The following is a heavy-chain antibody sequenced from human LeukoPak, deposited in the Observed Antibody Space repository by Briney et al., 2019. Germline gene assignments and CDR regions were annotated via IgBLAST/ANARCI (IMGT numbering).Heavy chain of an antibody. V-gene: IGHV3-74*01. Sequence: GGSLGLSCVTSGITFSNYYVHWVRQVPGEGLVWVSHIIQDGSVTSYADSVKGRFTISRDNAKNTVYLQLNNLRAEDTAVYYCATDDYRGLGYWGQGTLVTVSS. J-gene: IGHJ4*02. CDR2: IIQDGSVT. D-gene: IGHD3-16*01. CDR3: ATDDYRGLGY. CDR1: GITFSNYY.